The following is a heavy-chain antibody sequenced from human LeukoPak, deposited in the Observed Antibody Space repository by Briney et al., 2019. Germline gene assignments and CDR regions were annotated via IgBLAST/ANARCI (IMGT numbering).Heavy chain of an antibody. CDR1: GGSISSTNFY. D-gene: IGHD3-9*01. Sequence: SETLSLTCTVPGGSISSTNFYWGWVRQSPGKGLEWIASIQRSGSTYYNPSLKSRVAISTDTSKSQFSLRLNSVTAADTAVYYCAGDKNLFWFYHWGQGTLVTVSS. CDR2: IQRSGST. J-gene: IGHJ4*02. V-gene: IGHV4-39*07. CDR3: AGDKNLFWFYH.